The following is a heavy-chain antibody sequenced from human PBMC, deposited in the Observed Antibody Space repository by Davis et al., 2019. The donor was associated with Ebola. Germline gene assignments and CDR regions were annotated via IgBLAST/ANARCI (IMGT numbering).Heavy chain of an antibody. Sequence: ASVKVSCKASGYSFIRYYVHWVRQAPGQGLEWMGIINPSGGSTSYAQKFQGRVTMTRDTSTSTVYMELSSLRSEDTAVYYCATYGLWYWGQGTLVTVSS. D-gene: IGHD2-21*01. CDR3: ATYGLWY. J-gene: IGHJ4*02. CDR2: INPSGGST. CDR1: GYSFIRYY. V-gene: IGHV1-46*01.